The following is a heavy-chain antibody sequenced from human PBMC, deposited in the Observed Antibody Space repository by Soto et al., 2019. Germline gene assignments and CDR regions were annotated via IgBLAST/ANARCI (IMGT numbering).Heavy chain of an antibody. CDR3: ARRHGDFAYWYFDL. J-gene: IGHJ2*01. CDR2: ISTSSSTI. V-gene: IGHV3-48*01. Sequence: EVQLVESGGGFVQPGGSLTLSCAASGFTFSDYSLNWVRQAPGKGLEWVSYISTSSSTIYYAASVKGRFTISRDNATNSLYLHFNCLRAEDTAVYYCARRHGDFAYWYFDLWGRGTLVTVAS. D-gene: IGHD4-17*01. CDR1: GFTFSDYS.